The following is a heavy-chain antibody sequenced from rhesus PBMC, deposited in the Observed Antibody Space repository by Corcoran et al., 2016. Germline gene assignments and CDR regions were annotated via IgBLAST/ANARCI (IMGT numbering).Heavy chain of an antibody. V-gene: IGHV4-169*02. D-gene: IGHD3-16*01. CDR1: GGSISSSY. J-gene: IGHJ4*01. Sequence: QLQLQESGPGLVKPSETLSVTCAVSGGSISSSYWSWIRQAAGKGLEWIGYIYGSGSSTNYNPSLKSRVTLSVDTSKNQLSLKLSSVTAADTAVYYCASGGYYSGSFDYWGQGVLVTVSS. CDR2: IYGSGSST. CDR3: ASGGYYSGSFDY.